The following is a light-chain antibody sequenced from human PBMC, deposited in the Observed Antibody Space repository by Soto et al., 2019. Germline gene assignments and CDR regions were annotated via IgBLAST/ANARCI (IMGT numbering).Light chain of an antibody. CDR3: CSYAGDLAL. V-gene: IGLV2-11*01. Sequence: QSVLTQPRSVSGSPGQSVTISCTGTSSDVGGYNFVSWYQQHPGKAPKLMMSDVSKRPSGVPDRFSGSKSGNTASLTISGLQAEDEADYYCCSYAGDLALFGGGTKLTVL. J-gene: IGLJ2*01. CDR2: DVS. CDR1: SSDVGGYNF.